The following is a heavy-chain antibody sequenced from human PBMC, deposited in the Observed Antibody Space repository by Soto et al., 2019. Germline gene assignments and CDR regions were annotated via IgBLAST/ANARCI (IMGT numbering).Heavy chain of an antibody. CDR2: TIPTFDTP. Sequence: SVKVSCKASVGTFSSYAISWVRQAPEQGIERRGDTIPTFDTPNYAQKFQGRVTITADESTSTAYMELTSLRADDTAVYDCAVPPRTGYQYGMDVWGQGTTVTVSS. V-gene: IGHV1-69*13. J-gene: IGHJ6*02. CDR1: VGTFSSYA. D-gene: IGHD2-2*01. CDR3: AVPPRTGYQYGMDV.